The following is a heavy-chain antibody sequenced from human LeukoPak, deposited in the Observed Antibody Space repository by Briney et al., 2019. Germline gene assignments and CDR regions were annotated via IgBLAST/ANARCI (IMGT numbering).Heavy chain of an antibody. CDR1: VYTFTGYY. J-gene: IGHJ6*02. CDR3: ARRSDYGYHHMDV. Sequence: ASVNVSFKASVYTFTGYYMHWVRQAPGQGLEWMGRINPNSGGTNSAQKFQGRVTMTRDTSISTAYMELSRLRSDDTAVYSCARRSDYGYHHMDVWGQGTTVSVSS. V-gene: IGHV1-2*02. CDR2: INPNSGGT. D-gene: IGHD6-25*01.